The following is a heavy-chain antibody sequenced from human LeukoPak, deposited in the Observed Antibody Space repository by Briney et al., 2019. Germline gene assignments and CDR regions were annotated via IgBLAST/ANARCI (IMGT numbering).Heavy chain of an antibody. Sequence: ASVKVSCKASGGTFSSYAISWVRQAPGQGLEWMGGIIPIFGTANYAQKFQGRVTITADKSTSTAYMELSSLRSEDTAVYYCASGSGWYDIDYWGQGTLVTVSS. V-gene: IGHV1-69*06. CDR3: ASGSGWYDIDY. CDR2: IIPIFGTA. CDR1: GGTFSSYA. D-gene: IGHD6-19*01. J-gene: IGHJ4*02.